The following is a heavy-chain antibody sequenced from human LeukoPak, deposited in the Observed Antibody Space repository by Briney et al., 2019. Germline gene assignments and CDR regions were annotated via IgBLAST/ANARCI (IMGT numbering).Heavy chain of an antibody. D-gene: IGHD6-19*01. CDR3: ARKPESSGWYDYFDY. J-gene: IGHJ4*02. CDR1: DGSISSYY. Sequence: SETLSLTCTVSDGSISSYYWSWIRQPPGKGLEWIGYIYYSGSTNYDPSLKSRVTMSVDTSKKQFSLRLSSVTAADTAVYYCARKPESSGWYDYFDYWGQGTLVTVSS. V-gene: IGHV4-59*01. CDR2: IYYSGST.